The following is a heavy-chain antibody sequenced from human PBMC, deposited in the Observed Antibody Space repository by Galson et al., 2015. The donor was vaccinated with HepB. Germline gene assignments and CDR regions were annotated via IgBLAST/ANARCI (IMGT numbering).Heavy chain of an antibody. V-gene: IGHV3-66*01. CDR3: ARDVMVRGVSGDY. Sequence: CAASGFTVSSNYMSWVRQAPGKGLEWVSVIYSGGSTYYADSVKGRFTISRDNSKNTLYLQMNSLRAEDTAVYYCARDVMVRGVSGDYWGQGTLVTVSS. CDR1: GFTVSSNY. CDR2: IYSGGST. D-gene: IGHD3-10*01. J-gene: IGHJ4*02.